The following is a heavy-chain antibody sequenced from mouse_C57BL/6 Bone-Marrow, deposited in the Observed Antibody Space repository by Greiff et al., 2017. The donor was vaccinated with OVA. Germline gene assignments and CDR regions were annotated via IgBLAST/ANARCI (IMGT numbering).Heavy chain of an antibody. CDR3: ASMGTTTFDY. D-gene: IGHD2-3*01. CDR1: GYTFTSYW. CDR2: LYPSDSET. V-gene: IGHV1-61*01. J-gene: IGHJ2*01. Sequence: QVQLQQPGAELVRPGSSVKLSCKASGYTFTSYWMDWVKQRPGQGLEWIGNLYPSDSETHYNQKFKDKATLTVDNSSSTAYMQLSTLTSEDSAVCYCASMGTTTFDYWGQGTTLTVSS.